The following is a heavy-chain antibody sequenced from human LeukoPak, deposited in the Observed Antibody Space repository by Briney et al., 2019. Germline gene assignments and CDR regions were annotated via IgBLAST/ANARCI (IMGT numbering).Heavy chain of an antibody. CDR2: IYHSGST. CDR1: GYSISSGYY. D-gene: IGHD3-10*01. CDR3: ARLYGSGSHFDY. Sequence: PSETLSLTCTVSGYSISSGYYWGWIRQPPGKGLEWIGSIYHSGSTYYNPSLKSRVTISVDTSKNQFSLKLSSVTAADTAVYYCARLYGSGSHFDYWGQGTLVTVSS. J-gene: IGHJ4*02. V-gene: IGHV4-38-2*02.